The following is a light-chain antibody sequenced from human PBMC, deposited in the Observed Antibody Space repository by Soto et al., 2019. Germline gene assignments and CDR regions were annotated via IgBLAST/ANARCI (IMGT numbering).Light chain of an antibody. CDR1: TGAVTSGYY. CDR3: LLYYGGAYV. Sequence: QAVVTQEPSLTVSPGGTVTLTCASSTGAVTSGYYPNWFQQKPGQAPRPLIYSTSNKHSWTPARFSGSLLGGKAALTLSGLQPEDEAEYYCLLYYGGAYVFGTGTKVTVL. J-gene: IGLJ1*01. CDR2: STS. V-gene: IGLV7-43*01.